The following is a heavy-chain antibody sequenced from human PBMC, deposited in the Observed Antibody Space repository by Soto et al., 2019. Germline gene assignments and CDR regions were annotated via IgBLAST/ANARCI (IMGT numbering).Heavy chain of an antibody. CDR3: AHRLDDGWYVFDY. V-gene: IGHV2-5*02. Sequence: QITLKESGPALVKPTQTLTLTCTFSGFSLRTSGVCVGWIRQPPGKALEWLALIYWDDDKRYSPSLKNRLTITKDASKNQVVLRLTNMDPVETATYYCAHRLDDGWYVFDYWGHGILVTVSS. CDR2: IYWDDDK. J-gene: IGHJ4*01. CDR1: GFSLRTSGVC. D-gene: IGHD6-19*01.